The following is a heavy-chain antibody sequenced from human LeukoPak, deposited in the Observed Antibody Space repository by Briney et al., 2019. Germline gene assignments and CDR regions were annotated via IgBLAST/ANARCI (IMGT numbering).Heavy chain of an antibody. J-gene: IGHJ6*02. V-gene: IGHV3-30*18. CDR3: AKEGNTAMVSYYYYYGMDV. CDR1: GFTFSSYG. Sequence: PGRSLRLSCAASGFTFSSYGMHWVRQAPGKGLEWVAVISYDGSNKYYADSVKGRLTISRDNSKNTLYLQMNSLRAEDTAVYYCAKEGNTAMVSYYYYYGMDVWGQGTTVTVSS. CDR2: ISYDGSNK. D-gene: IGHD5-18*01.